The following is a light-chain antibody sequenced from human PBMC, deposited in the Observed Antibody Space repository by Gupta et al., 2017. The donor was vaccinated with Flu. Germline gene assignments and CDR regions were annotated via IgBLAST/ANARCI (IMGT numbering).Light chain of an antibody. CDR3: SSHAGRVTWV. CDR2: DVT. Sequence: QSDPTQPRSVSGSPGQSVTISCTGSRNDVGGSNRVSWYQQRPGKAPKLILYDVTERPSGVPDLFSGSKSGNTASLTIAELQADDEADYYCSSHAGRVTWVFGTGTTVTVL. CDR1: RNDVGGSNR. V-gene: IGLV2-11*01. J-gene: IGLJ1*01.